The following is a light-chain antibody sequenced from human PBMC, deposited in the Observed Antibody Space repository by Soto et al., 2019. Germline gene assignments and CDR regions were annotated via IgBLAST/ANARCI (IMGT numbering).Light chain of an antibody. V-gene: IGLV2-14*01. CDR2: EVN. Sequence: QSVLTQPASVSGSPGQSITISCTGSSNNIGGYNYVSWYQQHPGKAPKLLIYEVNFRASGVSSRFSGSKSGDTASLTISGLQAEDEAEYYCSSYTSIATLFGGGTKLTVL. CDR1: SNNIGGYNY. CDR3: SSYTSIATL. J-gene: IGLJ2*01.